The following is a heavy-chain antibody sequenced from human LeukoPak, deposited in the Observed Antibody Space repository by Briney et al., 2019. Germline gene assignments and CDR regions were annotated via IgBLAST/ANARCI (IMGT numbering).Heavy chain of an antibody. J-gene: IGHJ4*02. CDR2: FDSGDGKT. CDR1: GYTLTEVS. Sequence: ASVNVSCKVSGYTLTEVSMHWVRQTPGKGLEWMGGFDSGDGKTIYAQKFQGRATMTEDTSTDTAYMELSSLRSEDTAVYYCARVILSYPGYYFNYWGQGTLVTVSS. V-gene: IGHV1-24*01. D-gene: IGHD2-21*01. CDR3: ARVILSYPGYYFNY.